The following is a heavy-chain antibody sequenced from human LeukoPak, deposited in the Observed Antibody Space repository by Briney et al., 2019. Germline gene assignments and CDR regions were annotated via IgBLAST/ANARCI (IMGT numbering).Heavy chain of an antibody. CDR2: ITGRGGNT. D-gene: IGHD6-25*01. Sequence: PGGSLRLSCAASGFTFSSFPMSWVRQAPGKGLQWVSGITGRGGNTYYADSVEGRFTISRDNSKNTLSLLMDSLRAEDTAIYYCARDRAAFDSWGQGTLVTVSS. V-gene: IGHV3-23*01. CDR1: GFTFSSFP. J-gene: IGHJ4*02. CDR3: ARDRAAFDS.